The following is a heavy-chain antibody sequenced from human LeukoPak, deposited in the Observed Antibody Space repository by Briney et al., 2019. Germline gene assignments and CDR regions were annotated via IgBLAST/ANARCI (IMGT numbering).Heavy chain of an antibody. Sequence: SETLSLTCKVSGGSITSTIYYWGWIRQPPGTGLEWIGCNSYSGSIHYSPSLKSRVTISVDTSKNQFSLKLSSVTAADTAVYYCARVGDCSGGGCYRNYFDYWGQGTLVTVSS. CDR1: GGSITSTIYY. CDR3: ARVGDCSGGGCYRNYFDY. V-gene: IGHV4-39*07. J-gene: IGHJ4*02. D-gene: IGHD2-15*01. CDR2: NSYSGSI.